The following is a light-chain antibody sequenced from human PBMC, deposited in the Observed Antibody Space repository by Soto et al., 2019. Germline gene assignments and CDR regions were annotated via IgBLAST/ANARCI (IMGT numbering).Light chain of an antibody. V-gene: IGKV3-20*01. Sequence: EIVLTQSPGTLSLSPGERATLSCRASQSLSSNYLAWYQQKPGQAPRLLIYGASSRATGIPARFSGSGSGTDFTLTISRLEPEDFAVYYCQQYGSSSFTFGPGTKVDIK. CDR3: QQYGSSSFT. CDR2: GAS. CDR1: QSLSSNY. J-gene: IGKJ3*01.